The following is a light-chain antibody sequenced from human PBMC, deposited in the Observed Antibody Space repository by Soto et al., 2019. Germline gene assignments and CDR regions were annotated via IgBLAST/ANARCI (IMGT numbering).Light chain of an antibody. CDR1: SNDIGEYNY. CDR2: EVS. Sequence: QSALTQPASVSGSPGQSVTISCAGSSNDIGEYNYVSWYQQHPGEAPKVVIYEVSSRPSGSSNRFSGSKSGNTASLTISGLQADDEADYYCSSYTNRRTLVFGTGTKVTVL. V-gene: IGLV2-14*01. CDR3: SSYTNRRTLV. J-gene: IGLJ1*01.